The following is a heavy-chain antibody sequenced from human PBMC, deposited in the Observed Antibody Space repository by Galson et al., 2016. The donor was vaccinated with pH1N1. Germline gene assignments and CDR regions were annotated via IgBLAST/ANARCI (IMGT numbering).Heavy chain of an antibody. CDR1: GYTFTGHY. CDR3: ARAGNNWNYATDFDY. J-gene: IGHJ4*02. V-gene: IGHV1-2*02. D-gene: IGHD1-7*01. Sequence: SVKVSCKASGYTFTGHYMHWVRQAPGQGLEWMGWIIPNNGATVYAQKFQGRVTMTADTSISTAFMEVIRLTSDDTAVFYCARAGNNWNYATDFDYWGQGTLVTVSS. CDR2: IIPNNGAT.